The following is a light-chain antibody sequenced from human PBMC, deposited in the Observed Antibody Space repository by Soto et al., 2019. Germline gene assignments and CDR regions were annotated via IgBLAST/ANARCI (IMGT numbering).Light chain of an antibody. J-gene: IGLJ1*01. CDR3: QVWYSSTDLYV. CDR2: GTN. Sequence: QSVLTQPPSASGTPGQRVTISCSGGRSNIGGYNYVYWFQQYPGTAPKVLVFGTNLRPSGVPDRFSASKSGTSGSLTISRVEAGDEADYYCQVWYSSTDLYVFGSGTKV. CDR1: RSNIGGYNY. V-gene: IGLV1-47*02.